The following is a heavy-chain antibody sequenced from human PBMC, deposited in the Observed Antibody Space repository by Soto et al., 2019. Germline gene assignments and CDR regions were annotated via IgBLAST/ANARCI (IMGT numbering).Heavy chain of an antibody. CDR3: AKDAAYCSSTSCYHAYYYYYMDV. V-gene: IGHV3-9*01. D-gene: IGHD2-2*01. Sequence: VQLVESGGGLVQPGRSLRLSCAASGFTFDDYAMHWVRQAPGKGLEWVSGISWNSGSIGYADSVKGRFTISRDNAKNSLYLQMNSLRAEDTALYYCAKDAAYCSSTSCYHAYYYYYMDVWGKGTTVTVSS. CDR1: GFTFDDYA. CDR2: ISWNSGSI. J-gene: IGHJ6*03.